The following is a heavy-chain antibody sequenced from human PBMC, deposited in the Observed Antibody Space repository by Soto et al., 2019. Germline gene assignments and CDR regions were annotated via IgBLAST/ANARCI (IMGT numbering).Heavy chain of an antibody. V-gene: IGHV2-70*04. CDR3: ASSLHGGNYYFDY. Sequence: SGPTLVIPPPTLPLTCTFSGFSLITTAMRLSWVRHPPGNALEWLARIDWDDDKFYSTSLKTRLTISKDTSKNQVVLTMINMDPVDTATYYCASSLHGGNYYFDYWGQGTLVTVSS. D-gene: IGHD2-21*02. CDR2: IDWDDDK. J-gene: IGHJ4*02. CDR1: GFSLITTAMR.